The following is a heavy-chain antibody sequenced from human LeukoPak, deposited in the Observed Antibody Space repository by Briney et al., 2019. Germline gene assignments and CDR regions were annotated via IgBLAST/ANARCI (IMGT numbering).Heavy chain of an antibody. CDR3: ARENNWPRSFNI. J-gene: IGHJ3*02. CDR2: INHSGST. CDR1: GGSFSGYY. D-gene: IGHD1-20*01. V-gene: IGHV4-34*01. Sequence: PSETLSLTCAVYGGSFSGYYWSWIRQPPGKGLEWIGEINHSGSTNYNPSLKSRVTISVDTSKNQFSLKLSSVTAADTAVYYCARENNWPRSFNIWGQGTMVTVSS.